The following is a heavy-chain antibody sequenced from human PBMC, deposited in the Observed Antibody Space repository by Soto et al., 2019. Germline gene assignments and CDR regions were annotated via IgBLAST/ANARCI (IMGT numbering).Heavy chain of an antibody. CDR2: MNPNSGNT. CDR3: ASAFFVYYGSGSPYPTDY. V-gene: IGHV1-8*01. J-gene: IGHJ4*02. D-gene: IGHD3-10*01. CDR1: GYTFTSYD. Sequence: VASVKVSCKASGYTFTSYDINWVRQATGQGLEWMGWMNPNSGNTGYAQKFQGRVTMTRNTSISTAYMELSSLRSEDTAVYYCASAFFVYYGSGSPYPTDYWGQGTLVSVSS.